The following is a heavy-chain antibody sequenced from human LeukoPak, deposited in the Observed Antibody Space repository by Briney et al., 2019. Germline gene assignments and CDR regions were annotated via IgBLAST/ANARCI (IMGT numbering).Heavy chain of an antibody. J-gene: IGHJ4*02. Sequence: GGSLRLSCAASGFTFSSYWMSWVRQAPGKGLEWVAVIWYDGSNKYYADSVKGRFTISRDNSKNTLYLQMNSLRAEDTAVYYCAKDLFYYDKGGFDYWGQGTLVTVSS. CDR2: IWYDGSNK. D-gene: IGHD3-22*01. CDR1: GFTFSSYW. V-gene: IGHV3-33*06. CDR3: AKDLFYYDKGGFDY.